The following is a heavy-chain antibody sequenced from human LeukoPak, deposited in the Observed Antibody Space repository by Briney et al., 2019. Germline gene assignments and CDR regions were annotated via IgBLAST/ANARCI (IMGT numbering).Heavy chain of an antibody. D-gene: IGHD6-19*01. CDR3: ARGLARRGRGWRHFDY. J-gene: IGHJ4*02. Sequence: KPSETLSLTCAVYGGSFSGHYWNWIRQPPGKGLEWIGEINHSGSTNFNPSLKTRVTISVDTSKNQFSLKLTSVTAADTAVYSCARGLARRGRGWRHFDYWGQGTLVTVSS. V-gene: IGHV4-34*01. CDR2: INHSGST. CDR1: GGSFSGHY.